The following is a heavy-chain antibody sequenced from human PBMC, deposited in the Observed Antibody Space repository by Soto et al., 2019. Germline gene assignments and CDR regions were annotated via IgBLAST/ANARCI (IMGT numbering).Heavy chain of an antibody. V-gene: IGHV3-23*01. D-gene: IGHD3-10*01. CDR1: GLTFSYFA. Sequence: EVQLLESGGGLVQPGGSLRLSCAVSGLTFSYFAMSWVRQAPGKGLEWVSAISGSGGITYCADSVKGRFTISRDNSKKTLLLQMNSLRAKNTDVYYCSLFGRYGSGRPYYYGMDVWGQGTTVTVSS. CDR3: SLFGRYGSGRPYYYGMDV. J-gene: IGHJ6*02. CDR2: ISGSGGIT.